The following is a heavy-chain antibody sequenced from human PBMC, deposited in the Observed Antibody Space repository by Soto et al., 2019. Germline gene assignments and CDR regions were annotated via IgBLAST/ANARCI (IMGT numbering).Heavy chain of an antibody. D-gene: IGHD3-10*01. CDR3: ARGDRGGFDL. V-gene: IGHV3-7*02. CDR2: INQDGSEK. Sequence: GGSLRLSCAASGFTFSSYWMSWVRQAPGKGLEWVANINQDGSEKYSVDSVKGRFTISRDNARNTVSLQMSSLRAEDTAIYYCARGDRGGFDLWGHGTVVTVSS. J-gene: IGHJ3*01. CDR1: GFTFSSYW.